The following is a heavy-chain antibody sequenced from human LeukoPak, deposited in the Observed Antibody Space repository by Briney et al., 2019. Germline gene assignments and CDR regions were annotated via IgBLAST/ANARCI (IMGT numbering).Heavy chain of an antibody. Sequence: PGGSLRLSCAASGFTLSDYYMSWIRQAPGKGLEWVSYISSSGSTIYYANSVKGRFTISRDNAKNSLYLQMNSLRAEDTAVYYCARDLVILTGYFNGGFDPWGQGTLVTVSP. CDR3: ARDLVILTGYFNGGFDP. V-gene: IGHV3-11*01. J-gene: IGHJ5*02. CDR1: GFTLSDYY. D-gene: IGHD3-9*01. CDR2: ISSSGSTI.